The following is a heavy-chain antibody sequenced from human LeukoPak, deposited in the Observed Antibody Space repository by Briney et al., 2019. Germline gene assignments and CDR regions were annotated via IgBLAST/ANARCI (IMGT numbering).Heavy chain of an antibody. V-gene: IGHV1-2*02. D-gene: IGHD3-10*01. CDR1: GYTFSGYF. J-gene: IGHJ4*02. Sequence: ASVKVSCKASGYTFSGYFMHWVRQAPGQGLEWMGWISPNSGGTNYAQKFQGRFTMTRDTSITTAYMELSRLRSDDTAIYYCARDYASLGSGDFDYWGQGTLVTVSS. CDR3: ARDYASLGSGDFDY. CDR2: ISPNSGGT.